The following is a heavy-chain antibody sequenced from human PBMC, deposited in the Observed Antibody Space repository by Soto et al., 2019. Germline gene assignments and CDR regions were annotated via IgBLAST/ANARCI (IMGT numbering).Heavy chain of an antibody. CDR3: ARHPMVRGVVNFDY. CDR1: GGSISSYY. D-gene: IGHD3-10*01. Sequence: SETLSRTCTVSGGSISSYYWSWIRQPPGKGLEWIGYIYYSGSTNYNPSLKSRVTISVDTSKNQFSLKLSSVTAADTAVYYCARHPMVRGVVNFDYWGQGTLVTVSS. V-gene: IGHV4-59*08. CDR2: IYYSGST. J-gene: IGHJ4*02.